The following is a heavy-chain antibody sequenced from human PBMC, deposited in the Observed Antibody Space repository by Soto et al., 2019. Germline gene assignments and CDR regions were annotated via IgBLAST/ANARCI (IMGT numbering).Heavy chain of an antibody. Sequence: KAXETLSLTCSVDGWSFSGYYWSWIRQPPGKGLEWIGEINHSGSTNYNPSLKSRVTISVDTSKNQFSLKLSSVTAADTAVYYCARKPSGFFDYWGQGTLVTVSS. D-gene: IGHD6-6*01. V-gene: IGHV4-34*01. CDR1: GWSFSGYY. CDR2: INHSGST. J-gene: IGHJ4*02. CDR3: ARKPSGFFDY.